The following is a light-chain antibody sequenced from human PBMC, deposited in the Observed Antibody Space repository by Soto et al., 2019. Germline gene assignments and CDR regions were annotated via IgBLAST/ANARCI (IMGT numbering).Light chain of an antibody. V-gene: IGLV1-40*01. Sequence: QSVLTQPPSVSGAPGQGVTISCSGTSSNLGAGYGVHWYQQLPGTVPKLLIYNNNNRPSGVPDRFSGSKSGTSASLAITGLQTEDEADYYCQSYDSSLRAYVFGPGTKVTVL. CDR2: NNN. J-gene: IGLJ1*01. CDR3: QSYDSSLRAYV. CDR1: SSNLGAGYG.